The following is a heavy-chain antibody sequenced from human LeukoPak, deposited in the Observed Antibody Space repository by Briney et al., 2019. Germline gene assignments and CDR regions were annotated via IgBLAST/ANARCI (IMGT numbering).Heavy chain of an antibody. V-gene: IGHV3-30*03. CDR3: ARDRGRYYDSRGFYWGYYFDS. D-gene: IGHD3-22*01. J-gene: IGHJ4*02. Sequence: PGRSLRLSCAASGFTFISYGMQWVRQAPGKGLEWVAVISYDGSNKYYVDSVKGRFTISRDNSKNLLYLQMSSVRVDDTAVYYCARDRGRYYDSRGFYWGYYFDSWGQGILVTVST. CDR2: ISYDGSNK. CDR1: GFTFISYG.